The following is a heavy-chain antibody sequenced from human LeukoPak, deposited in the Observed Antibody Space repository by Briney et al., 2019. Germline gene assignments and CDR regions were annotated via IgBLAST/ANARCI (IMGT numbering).Heavy chain of an antibody. CDR1: GYTLTELS. J-gene: IGHJ3*02. Sequence: ASVKVSCKVSGYTLTELSMHWVRQAPGKGLEWMGGFDPEDGETIYAQKFQGRVTMTEDTSTDTAYMELSSLRSEDTAVYYCATSSYCSGGSCYPDAFDIWGQGTMVTVSS. CDR3: ATSSYCSGGSCYPDAFDI. D-gene: IGHD2-15*01. CDR2: FDPEDGET. V-gene: IGHV1-24*01.